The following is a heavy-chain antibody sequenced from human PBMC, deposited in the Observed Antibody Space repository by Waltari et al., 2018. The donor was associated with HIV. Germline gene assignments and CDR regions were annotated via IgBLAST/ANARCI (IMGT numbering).Heavy chain of an antibody. CDR2: IYYSGST. V-gene: IGHV4-39*01. D-gene: IGHD3-9*01. CDR1: VGSISSSTYS. CDR3: ARMGQTDDILTGHHY. Sequence: QLHLQESGPGLVKPSETLSLTCTVPVGSISSSTYSWGWIRQPPEKGLEWIGSIYYSGSTYYTPSLKSRVIISVDTSKNQFSVKLSSVTAADTAVYYCARMGQTDDILTGHHYWGQGTLVTVSS. J-gene: IGHJ4*02.